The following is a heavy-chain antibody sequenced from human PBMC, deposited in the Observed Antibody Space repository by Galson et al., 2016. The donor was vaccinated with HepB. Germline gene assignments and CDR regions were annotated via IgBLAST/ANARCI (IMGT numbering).Heavy chain of an antibody. CDR2: IYPGDSET. V-gene: IGHV5-51*01. D-gene: IGHD6-19*01. J-gene: IGHJ4*02. CDR1: GFSFHTYW. CDR3: ARGVSGWSMDN. Sequence: QSGAEVKKPGESLKISCKASGFSFHTYWIAWVRQMPGKGLEWMGLIYPGDSETRYNPSFPGQVTFSADTSVNAASLQWISLKTSDTAMYYCARGVSGWSMDNWGPGTLVTVSS.